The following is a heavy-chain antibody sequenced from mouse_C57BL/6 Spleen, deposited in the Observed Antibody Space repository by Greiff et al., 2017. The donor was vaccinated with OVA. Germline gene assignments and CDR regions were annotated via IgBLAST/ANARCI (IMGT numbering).Heavy chain of an antibody. V-gene: IGHV5-6*02. CDR1: GFTFSSYG. J-gene: IGHJ3*01. CDR2: ISSGGSYT. D-gene: IGHD3-2*02. Sequence: EVKLVESGGDLVKPGGSLKLSCAASGFTFSSYGMSWVRQTPDKRLEWVATISSGGSYTYYPDSVKGRFTISRDNAKNTLYLQMSSLKSEDTAMDYCARRGDSSGRGFAYWGQGTLVTVSA. CDR3: ARRGDSSGRGFAY.